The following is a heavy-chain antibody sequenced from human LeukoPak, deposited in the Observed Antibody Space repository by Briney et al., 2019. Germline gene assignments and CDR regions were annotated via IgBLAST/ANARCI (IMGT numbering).Heavy chain of an antibody. V-gene: IGHV4-59*01. CDR1: GGSISSYY. D-gene: IGHD4-17*01. CDR2: IYYSGST. Sequence: PSETLSLTCTVSGGSISSYYWSWIRQPPGKGLEWIGYIYYSGSTNYNPSLKSRVTISVDTSKNQFSLKLSSVTAADTAVYYCARVWAPPGDSNWFDPWGQGTLVTVSS. J-gene: IGHJ5*02. CDR3: ARVWAPPGDSNWFDP.